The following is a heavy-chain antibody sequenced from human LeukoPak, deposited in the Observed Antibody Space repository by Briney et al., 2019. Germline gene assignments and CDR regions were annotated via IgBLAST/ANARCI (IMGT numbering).Heavy chain of an antibody. CDR3: ARVDTVTSGGGN. D-gene: IGHD4-17*01. J-gene: IGHJ4*02. Sequence: GESLKISCKTSWYTFTFYWIGWVRQMPGKGLEWMGIIYPGDSDTRYSPSFQGQVTTSADKSISTAYLQWSSLKASETAMYFCARVDTVTSGGGNWGQGTLVTVSS. V-gene: IGHV5-51*01. CDR2: IYPGDSDT. CDR1: WYTFTFYW.